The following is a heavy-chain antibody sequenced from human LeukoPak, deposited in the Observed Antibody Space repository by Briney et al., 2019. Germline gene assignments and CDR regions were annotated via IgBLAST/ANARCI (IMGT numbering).Heavy chain of an antibody. V-gene: IGHV4-61*01. Sequence: PSETLSLTCTVSGVSVSSGSYYWSWIRQPPGKGLEWIGYIYYSGSTNYNPSLKSRVTISVDTSKNQFSLKLSSVTAADTAAYYCARDTNGYSYAYGMDVWGQGTTVTVSS. J-gene: IGHJ6*02. D-gene: IGHD5-18*01. CDR2: IYYSGST. CDR1: GVSVSSGSYY. CDR3: ARDTNGYSYAYGMDV.